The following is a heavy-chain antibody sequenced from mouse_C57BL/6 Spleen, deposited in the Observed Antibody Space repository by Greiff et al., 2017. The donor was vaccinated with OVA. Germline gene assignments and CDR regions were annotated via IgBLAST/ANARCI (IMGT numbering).Heavy chain of an antibody. CDR2: ISGGGGNT. V-gene: IGHV5-9*01. D-gene: IGHD1-1*01. CDR3: ARHPFEDYYGSSSFAY. CDR1: GFTFSSYT. Sequence: DVMLVESGGGLVKPGGSLKLSCAASGFTFSSYTMSWVRQTPEKRLEWVATISGGGGNTYYPASVKGRFTISRDNAKNTLYLQMSSLRSEDTALYYCARHPFEDYYGSSSFAYWGQGTLVTVSA. J-gene: IGHJ3*01.